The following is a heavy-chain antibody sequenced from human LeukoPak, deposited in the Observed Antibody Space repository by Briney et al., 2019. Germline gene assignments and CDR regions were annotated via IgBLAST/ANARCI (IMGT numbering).Heavy chain of an antibody. J-gene: IGHJ4*02. Sequence: GESLKISCKGSGYSFTSYWIGWARQMPGKGLEWMGIIYPGDSDTRYSPSFQGQVTISADKSISTAYLQWSSLKASDTAMYYCAKYSGSYSPHFDYWGQGTLVTVSS. CDR3: AKYSGSYSPHFDY. V-gene: IGHV5-51*01. CDR1: GYSFTSYW. CDR2: IYPGDSDT. D-gene: IGHD1-26*01.